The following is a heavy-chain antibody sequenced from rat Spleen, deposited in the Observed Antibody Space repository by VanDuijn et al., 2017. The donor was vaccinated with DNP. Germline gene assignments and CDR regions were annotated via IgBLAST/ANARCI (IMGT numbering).Heavy chain of an antibody. CDR2: IGTSGGSP. CDR1: GFPFNNYW. D-gene: IGHD1-10*01. Sequence: EVQLVESGGDLVQPGRSLKLSCVASGFPFNNYWMTWIRQVPGKGLEWVASIGTSGGSPYYVDSVKGRFTISRDNAKNTLYLQMNSLRSKDTATYCCAREALITTLFDSWGQGVMVTVSS. V-gene: IGHV5-31*01. CDR3: AREALITTLFDS. J-gene: IGHJ2*01.